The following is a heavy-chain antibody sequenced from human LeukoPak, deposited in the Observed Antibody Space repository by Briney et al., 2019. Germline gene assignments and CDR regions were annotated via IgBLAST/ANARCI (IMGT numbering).Heavy chain of an antibody. D-gene: IGHD2-21*02. CDR1: GFTFTNAW. V-gene: IGHV3-15*05. Sequence: GGSLRLSCAASGFTFTNAWMNWVRQAPGKGLEWIGRIKRKTDGGTTDYAAPVKGRFTISRDDSKNTLYLQVNSLKTEDTAVYFCVTVRCYGGNCYSEYWGQGTLVTVSS. J-gene: IGHJ4*02. CDR2: IKRKTDGGTT. CDR3: VTVRCYGGNCYSEY.